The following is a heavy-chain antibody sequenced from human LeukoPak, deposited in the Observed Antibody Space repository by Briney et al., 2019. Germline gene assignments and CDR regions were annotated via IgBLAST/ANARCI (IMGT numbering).Heavy chain of an antibody. J-gene: IGHJ4*02. V-gene: IGHV1-69*01. Sequence: GASVKVSCTASGGTFSSYAISWVRQAPGQGLEWMGGIIPIFGTANYAQKFQGRVTITADESTSTAYVELSSLRSEDTAVYYCAREVGYCSSTSCYGGYFDYWGQGTLVTVSS. D-gene: IGHD2-2*01. CDR2: IIPIFGTA. CDR3: AREVGYCSSTSCYGGYFDY. CDR1: GGTFSSYA.